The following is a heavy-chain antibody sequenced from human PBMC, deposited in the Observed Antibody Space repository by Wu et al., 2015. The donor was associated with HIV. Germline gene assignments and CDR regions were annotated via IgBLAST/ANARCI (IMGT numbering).Heavy chain of an antibody. CDR3: KRRILWRAYSGTPVTT. CDR1: GYTFTSYD. D-gene: IGHD5-12*01. V-gene: IGHV1-8*01. Sequence: QVQLVQSGAEVKKPGASVKVSCKTSGYTFTSYDINWVRQATGQGLEWMGWMNPNSGNTGYAQKFQGRVTMTRNTSINTAYMELSSLRSEDTAMYYCKRRILWRAYSGTPVTTWGQGTLVHRLL. CDR2: MNPNSGNT. J-gene: IGHJ4*02.